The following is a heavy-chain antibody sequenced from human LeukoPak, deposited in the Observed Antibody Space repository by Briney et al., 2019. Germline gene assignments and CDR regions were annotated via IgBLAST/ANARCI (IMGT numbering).Heavy chain of an antibody. CDR2: ISSSSSYI. J-gene: IGHJ4*02. D-gene: IGHD5-12*01. V-gene: IGHV3-21*01. Sequence: GGSLRLSCAASGFTFSSYSMNWVRQAPGKGLEWVSSISSSSSYIYYADSVKGRFTISRDNAKNSLYLQMNSLRAGDTAVYYCARVDIVAHSFDYWGQGTLVTVSS. CDR1: GFTFSSYS. CDR3: ARVDIVAHSFDY.